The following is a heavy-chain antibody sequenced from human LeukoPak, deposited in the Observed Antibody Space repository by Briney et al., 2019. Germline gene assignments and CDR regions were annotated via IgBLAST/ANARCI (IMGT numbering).Heavy chain of an antibody. CDR1: GGSISSYY. CDR3: ARDLSHSGWYQEGY. Sequence: SETLSLTCTVSGGSISSYYWSWIRQPAGKGLEWIGRIYTSGSTNYNPSLKSRVTMSVDTSKNQFSLKLTSVTAADTAVYYCARDLSHSGWYQEGYWGRGTLVTVSS. V-gene: IGHV4-4*07. D-gene: IGHD6-19*01. CDR2: IYTSGST. J-gene: IGHJ4*02.